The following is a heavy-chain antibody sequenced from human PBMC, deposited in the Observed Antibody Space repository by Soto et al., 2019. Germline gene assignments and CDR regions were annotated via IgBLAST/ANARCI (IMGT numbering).Heavy chain of an antibody. CDR1: GGSISSGGYY. Sequence: SETLSLTCTVSGGSISSGGYYWSWIRHHPGKGLEWIGYIYYSGSTYYNPSLKSRVTISVDTSKNQFSLKLSSVTAADTAVYYCARLQDYYYDYYMDVWGKGTTVTVSS. CDR2: IYYSGST. V-gene: IGHV4-31*03. J-gene: IGHJ6*03. CDR3: ARLQDYYYDYYMDV.